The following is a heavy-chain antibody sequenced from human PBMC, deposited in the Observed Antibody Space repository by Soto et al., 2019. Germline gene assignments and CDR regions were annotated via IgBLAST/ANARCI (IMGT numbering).Heavy chain of an antibody. CDR2: TDYSGNT. Sequence: PSETLSLTCAVYGGSFSGYYWSWIRQPPGKGLEWIGYTDYSGNTNYNPSLKSRVTISGDTSKNQFSLRLSSVTAADTAVYYCARAVGDPLYYLDFWGQGTLDTGSS. CDR1: GGSFSGYY. CDR3: ARAVGDPLYYLDF. D-gene: IGHD6-19*01. J-gene: IGHJ4*02. V-gene: IGHV4-59*08.